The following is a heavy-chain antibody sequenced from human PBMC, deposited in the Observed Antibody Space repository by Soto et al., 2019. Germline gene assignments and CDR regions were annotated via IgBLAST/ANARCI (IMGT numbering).Heavy chain of an antibody. V-gene: IGHV5-51*01. J-gene: IGHJ6*02. CDR2: IFPDEYLI. Sequence: EVQLVQSGAEVKKPGESLKISCQGSGYNFAYYWIGWVRQMPGKDLEWMGFIFPDEYLISYSPSFQGQVTISADRSTSTAYLQWSSLKASDTAIYYCARHGLSGCSGERCYSSFYYYGMDVWGQGTTVTVS. D-gene: IGHD2-15*01. CDR3: ARHGLSGCSGERCYSSFYYYGMDV. CDR1: GYNFAYYW.